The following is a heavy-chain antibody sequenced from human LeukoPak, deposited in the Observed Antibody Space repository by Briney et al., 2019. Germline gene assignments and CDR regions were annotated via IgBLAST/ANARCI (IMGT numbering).Heavy chain of an antibody. Sequence: GGSLRLSCAASGFTFSDYYMSWIRQAPGKGLEWVSYISSSGGTIYYADFVKGRFTASRDNAKSSLYLQMKSLGAEDTAVYYCASVRVPTSIGALLNWGQGTLVTVSS. CDR2: ISSSGGTI. CDR1: GFTFSDYY. CDR3: ASVRVPTSIGALLN. D-gene: IGHD2-2*01. J-gene: IGHJ4*02. V-gene: IGHV3-11*01.